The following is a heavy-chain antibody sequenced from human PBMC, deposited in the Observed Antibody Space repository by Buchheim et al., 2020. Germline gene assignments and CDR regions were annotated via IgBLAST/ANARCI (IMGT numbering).Heavy chain of an antibody. CDR2: MNPNSGNT. V-gene: IGHV1-8*01. CDR1: GYTFTSYD. CDR3: ARGDVYYGFGEFYDYYYYGMDV. Sequence: QVQLVQSGAEVKKPGASVKVSCKASGYTFTSYDINWVRQATGQGLEWMGWMNPNSGNTGYAQKFQGRVTMTRNTSISTAYMELSSLRSEDTAVYYCARGDVYYGFGEFYDYYYYGMDVWGQGTT. J-gene: IGHJ6*02. D-gene: IGHD3-10*01.